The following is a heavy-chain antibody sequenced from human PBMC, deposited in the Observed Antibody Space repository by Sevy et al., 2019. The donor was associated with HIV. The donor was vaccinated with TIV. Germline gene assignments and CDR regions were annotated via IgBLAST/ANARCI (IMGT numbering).Heavy chain of an antibody. Sequence: SETLSLTCTVSGGSITSLYWNWIRQPPGKGLEWIANIYYNGHINYIPSLKSRVTLSLDTSKNQFSLRLGSVTAADTAMYYCAGENAWGRGYSWGQGTLVTVSS. CDR1: GGSITSLY. CDR2: IYYNGHI. V-gene: IGHV4-59*08. J-gene: IGHJ4*02. D-gene: IGHD1-26*01. CDR3: AGENAWGRGYS.